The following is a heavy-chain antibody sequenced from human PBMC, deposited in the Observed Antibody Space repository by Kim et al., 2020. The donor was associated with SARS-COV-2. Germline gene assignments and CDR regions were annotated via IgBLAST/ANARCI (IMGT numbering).Heavy chain of an antibody. D-gene: IGHD2-2*01. Sequence: GGSLRLSCAASGFTFISYAMSWVRQAPGKGLEWVSAISGSGGSTYYADSVKGRFTISRDNSKNTLYLQMNSLRAEDTAVYYCAKDRGHCSITSCCFYYWGQGTLVTVSS. CDR3: AKDRGHCSITSCCFYY. CDR1: GFTFISYA. CDR2: ISGSGGST. V-gene: IGHV3-23*01. J-gene: IGHJ4*02.